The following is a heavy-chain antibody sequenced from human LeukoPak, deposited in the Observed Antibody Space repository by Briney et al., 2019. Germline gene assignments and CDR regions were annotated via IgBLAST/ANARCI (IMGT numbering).Heavy chain of an antibody. J-gene: IGHJ4*02. Sequence: GGSLRLSCADSGFFFSNSWMAWVRQAPGRGLEWLANINQDGSAKTCVDSVKGRFTISRDNAKNSLYLQMNSLRAEDTAMYYCARDSGYNAFDYWGQGTLVTVSS. V-gene: IGHV3-7*05. CDR1: GFFFSNSW. CDR2: INQDGSAK. CDR3: ARDSGYNAFDY. D-gene: IGHD5-12*01.